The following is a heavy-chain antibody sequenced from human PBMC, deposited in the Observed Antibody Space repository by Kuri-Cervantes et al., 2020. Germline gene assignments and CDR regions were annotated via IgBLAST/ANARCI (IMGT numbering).Heavy chain of an antibody. CDR3: AREMVGYYGSGTGFYYYYYGMDV. CDR2: INSDGSST. Sequence: GGSLRLSCAASGFTFDDYAMHGVRQAPGKGLEWVSGINSDGSSTSYADSVKGRFTISRDNAKNTLYLQMNSLRAEDTAVYYCAREMVGYYGSGTGFYYYYYGMDVWGQGTTVTVSS. D-gene: IGHD3-10*01. V-gene: IGHV3-74*01. CDR1: GFTFDDYA. J-gene: IGHJ6*02.